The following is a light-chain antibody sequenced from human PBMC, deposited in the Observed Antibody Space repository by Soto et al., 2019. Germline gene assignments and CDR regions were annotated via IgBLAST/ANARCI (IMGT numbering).Light chain of an antibody. J-gene: IGKJ1*01. CDR1: QSIGVW. Sequence: DIQLTQSPSTLSASVGDRVTITCRASQSIGVWLTWYQQKPGKAPKFLIYKTSTLESGVPSRFSGSGSGTGFTLTISSLQADDFATYHCQYYDDYARTFGQGTKVEIK. CDR2: KTS. V-gene: IGKV1-5*03. CDR3: QYYDDYART.